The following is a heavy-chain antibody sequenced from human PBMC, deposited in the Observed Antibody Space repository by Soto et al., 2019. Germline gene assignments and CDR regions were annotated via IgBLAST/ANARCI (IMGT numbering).Heavy chain of an antibody. CDR2: ISSSSSYI. D-gene: IGHD3-22*01. CDR3: ASPVGYYYDSSGYYP. CDR1: GFTFSSYS. Sequence: GGSLRLSCAASGFTFSSYSMNWVRQAPGKGLEWVSSISSSSSYIYYADSVKGRFTISRDNAKNSLYLQINSLRAEDTAVYYCASPVGYYYDSSGYYPWGQGTLVTVSS. J-gene: IGHJ5*02. V-gene: IGHV3-21*01.